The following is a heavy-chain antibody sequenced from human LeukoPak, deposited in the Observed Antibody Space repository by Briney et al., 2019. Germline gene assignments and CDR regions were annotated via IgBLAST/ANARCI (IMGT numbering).Heavy chain of an antibody. CDR1: GGSISSSPCY. CDR3: ARGPREILRGYCSSTSCYSWEPFDY. J-gene: IGHJ4*02. D-gene: IGHD2-2*01. V-gene: IGHV4-39*07. CDR2: ICSSGST. Sequence: SETLSLTCTVSGGSISSSPCYWGWIRQPPGRELEWIGTICSSGSTYYNPSLSSRVTISVDTSKNQFSLKLSSVTAADTAVYYCARGPREILRGYCSSTSCYSWEPFDYWGQGTLVTVSS.